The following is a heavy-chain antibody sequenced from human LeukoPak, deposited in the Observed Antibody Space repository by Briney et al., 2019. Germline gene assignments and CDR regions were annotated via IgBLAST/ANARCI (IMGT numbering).Heavy chain of an antibody. CDR3: ARDRKPGGSSGWNWFDP. CDR2: INAGNGNT. D-gene: IGHD6-19*01. Sequence: ASVKVSCKASGYTFTSYAIHWVRQAPGQRLEWMGWINAGNGNTKYSQKFQGRVTITRDTSASTAYMELSSLRSEDTAVYYCARDRKPGGSSGWNWFDPWGQGTLVTVSS. V-gene: IGHV1-3*01. J-gene: IGHJ5*02. CDR1: GYTFTSYA.